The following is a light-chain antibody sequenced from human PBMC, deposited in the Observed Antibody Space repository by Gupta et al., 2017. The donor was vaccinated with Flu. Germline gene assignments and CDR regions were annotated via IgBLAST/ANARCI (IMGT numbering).Light chain of an antibody. CDR3: QVWDSSSDHRV. J-gene: IGLJ3*02. V-gene: IGLV3-21*02. Sequence: SYVLTQPPSVSVAPGQTASITCGGNNIGSKSVYWYQQKPGQAPVLVVYDDSDRPSGIPERFSGSNSDNTATLTISSVEAEDEADFYCQVWDSSSDHRVFGGGTKLTVL. CDR1: NIGSKS. CDR2: DDS.